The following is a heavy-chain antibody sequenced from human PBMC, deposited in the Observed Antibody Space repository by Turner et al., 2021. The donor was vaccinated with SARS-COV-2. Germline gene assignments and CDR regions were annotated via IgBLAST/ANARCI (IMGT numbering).Heavy chain of an antibody. CDR2: ISSSSSYI. V-gene: IGHV3-21*01. CDR3: ARSPTAPGYYYDSSGYYTPYYFDY. Sequence: EVQLVDSGGGLVKPGGSLRLSCAASGFTFSSYSMNWVRQAPGKGLEWVSSISSSSSYIYYADSVKGRFTISRDNAKNSLYLQMNSLRAEDTAVYYCARSPTAPGYYYDSSGYYTPYYFDYWGQGTLVTVSS. CDR1: GFTFSSYS. J-gene: IGHJ4*02. D-gene: IGHD3-22*01.